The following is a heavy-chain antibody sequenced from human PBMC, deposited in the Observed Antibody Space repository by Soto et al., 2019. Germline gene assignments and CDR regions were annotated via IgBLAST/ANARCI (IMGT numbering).Heavy chain of an antibody. CDR3: ARDPRGGPYYYYYGMDV. CDR2: ISAYNGNT. CDR1: GYTFTSYG. D-gene: IGHD3-10*01. V-gene: IGHV1-18*01. J-gene: IGHJ6*02. Sequence: QVQLVQSGAEVKKPGASVKVSCKASGYTFTSYGISWVRQAPGQGLEWMGWISAYNGNTNYAQKLQGRVPMTTDTSTSTAYMELRSLRSDDTAVYYCARDPRGGPYYYYYGMDVWGQGTTVTVSS.